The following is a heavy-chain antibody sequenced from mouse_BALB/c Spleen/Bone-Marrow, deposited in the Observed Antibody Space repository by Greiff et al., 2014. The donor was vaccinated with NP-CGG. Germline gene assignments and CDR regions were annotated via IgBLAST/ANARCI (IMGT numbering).Heavy chain of an antibody. CDR2: IYPGNVNT. CDR3: ARDTMDY. J-gene: IGHJ4*01. V-gene: IGHV1S56*01. CDR1: GYTFTSYY. Sequence: VQRVESGPELVKPGASVRISCKASGYTFTSYYIHWAKQRPGQGLEWIGWIYPGNVNTKYNEKFKGKATLTADKSSSTAYMQLSSLTSEDSAVYFCARDTMDYWGQGTSVTVSS.